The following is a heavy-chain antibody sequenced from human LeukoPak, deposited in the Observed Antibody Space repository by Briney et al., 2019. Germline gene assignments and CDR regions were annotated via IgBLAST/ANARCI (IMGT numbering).Heavy chain of an antibody. V-gene: IGHV3-13*01. CDR3: ARYRGVYTDYYFDY. CDR1: GFTFSSYD. CDR2: IGTAGDT. D-gene: IGHD3-10*01. J-gene: IGHJ4*02. Sequence: GGSLRLSCAASGFTFSSYDMHWVRQATGKGLEWVSAIGTAGDTYYPGSVKGRFTISRDNSKNTLYLQMNSLRAEDTAVYYCARYRGVYTDYYFDYWGQGTLVTVSS.